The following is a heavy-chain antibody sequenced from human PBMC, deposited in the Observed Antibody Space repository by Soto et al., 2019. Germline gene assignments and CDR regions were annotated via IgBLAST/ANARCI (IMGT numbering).Heavy chain of an antibody. CDR1: GGSLRGHY. J-gene: IGHJ4*02. D-gene: IGHD1-26*01. V-gene: IGHV4-34*01. CDR2: INHSGFT. Sequence: QVQVQQWGPGLLKPSETLSLTCAVSGGSLRGHYWSWIRQSPEKGLEWIGEINHSGFTNYNPTLKGRVTISRDASKDQFSLRLSSMTAADSAVYFCARAAVKLGATLFDSWGQGTLVTVSS. CDR3: ARAAVKLGATLFDS.